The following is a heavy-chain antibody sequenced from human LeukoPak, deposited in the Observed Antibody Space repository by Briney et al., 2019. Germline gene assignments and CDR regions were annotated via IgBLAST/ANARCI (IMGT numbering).Heavy chain of an antibody. V-gene: IGHV3-7*03. D-gene: IGHD2-2*01. J-gene: IGHJ3*02. Sequence: GGSLRLSCAASGFTFSSYWMSWVRQAPGKGLEWVANIKQDGSEKYYVDSVKGRFTISRDNAKNSLYLQMNSLRAEDTAVYYCAKDIVVVPAATNDAFDIWGQGTMVTVSS. CDR1: GFTFSSYW. CDR3: AKDIVVVPAATNDAFDI. CDR2: IKQDGSEK.